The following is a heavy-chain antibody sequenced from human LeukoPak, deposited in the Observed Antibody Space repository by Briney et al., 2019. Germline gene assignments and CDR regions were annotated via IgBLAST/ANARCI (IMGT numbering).Heavy chain of an antibody. V-gene: IGHV3-7*01. CDR2: IKQDGSEK. CDR1: GFTFSSYW. Sequence: GGSLRLSCAASGFTFSSYWMSWVRQAPGKGLEWVANIKQDGSEKYYVDSVKGRFTISRGNAKNSLYLQMNSLRAEDTAVYYCAREGGYNYFDYWGQGTLVTVSS. CDR3: AREGGYNYFDY. J-gene: IGHJ4*02. D-gene: IGHD5-12*01.